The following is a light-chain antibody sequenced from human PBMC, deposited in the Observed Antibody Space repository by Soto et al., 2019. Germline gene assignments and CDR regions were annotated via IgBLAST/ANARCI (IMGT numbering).Light chain of an antibody. Sequence: DIVMTQSPDSLAVSLGERATFNCKSSQSILDRSKNKYYLAWYQQKPGQPPKLLIYWASLREPGVPDRFTGSGSGTDFTLTISSLQAEDVAVYYCQQYFTSPWTFGQGTKVEI. CDR1: QSILDRSKNKYY. CDR2: WAS. CDR3: QQYFTSPWT. V-gene: IGKV4-1*01. J-gene: IGKJ1*01.